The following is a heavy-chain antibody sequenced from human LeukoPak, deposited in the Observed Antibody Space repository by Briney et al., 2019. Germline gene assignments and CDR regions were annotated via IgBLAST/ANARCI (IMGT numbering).Heavy chain of an antibody. V-gene: IGHV3-66*02. CDR3: ARGLEMTDPFGY. Sequence: GGPLRLSCAASGFIVSSDFMSWVRQAPGKGLEWVSVIYSGQNTYYADSVKGRFTISRDNSKNTVYLQMNSLRVEDTAVYYCARGLEMTDPFGYWGQGTLVTVSS. D-gene: IGHD5-24*01. CDR1: GFIVSSDF. J-gene: IGHJ4*02. CDR2: IYSGQNT.